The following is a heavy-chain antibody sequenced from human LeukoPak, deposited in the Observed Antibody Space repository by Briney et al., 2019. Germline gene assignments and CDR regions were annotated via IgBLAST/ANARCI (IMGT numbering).Heavy chain of an antibody. CDR3: AKDPNGDYVGAFDT. CDR2: MGVSGDNV. D-gene: IGHD4-17*01. CDR1: GFTFSAYG. Sequence: PGGSLRLSCAASGFTFSAYGVTWVRQAPGEGLEWVSSMGVSGDNVHYADSVKGRFAISRDNSKNTLYLQMNSLRAEDAAVYYCAKDPNGDYVGAFDTWGQGTMVIVSS. V-gene: IGHV3-23*01. J-gene: IGHJ3*02.